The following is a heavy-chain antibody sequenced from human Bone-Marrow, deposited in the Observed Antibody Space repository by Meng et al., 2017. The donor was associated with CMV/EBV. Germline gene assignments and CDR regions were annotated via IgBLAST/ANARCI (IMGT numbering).Heavy chain of an antibody. J-gene: IGHJ4*02. V-gene: IGHV3-48*04. CDR1: GFSLSSYS. CDR3: ARHEVKSEREQQLVFDY. Sequence: GGSLRLSCAASGFSLSSYSMNWVRQAPGKGLQWISYISSSSTNIQYADSVRGRFTISRDNAKNSLYLQMHSLSAEDSAVYYCARHEVKSEREQQLVFDYWGQGARVTVSS. D-gene: IGHD6-13*01. CDR2: ISSSSTNI.